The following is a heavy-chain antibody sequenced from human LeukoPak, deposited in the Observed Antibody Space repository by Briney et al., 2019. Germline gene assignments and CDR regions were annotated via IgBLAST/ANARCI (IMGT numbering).Heavy chain of an antibody. D-gene: IGHD3-10*02. V-gene: IGHV3-23*01. CDR2: ISGSGDST. J-gene: IGHJ6*04. CDR1: GFTFSNYA. Sequence: GGSLRLSCAASGFTFSNYAMRWVRQAPGKGLEWVSGISGSGDSTYYADSVKGRFTISRDNAKNSLYLQMNSLRAEDTAVYYCAELGITMIGGVWGKGTTVTISS. CDR3: AELGITMIGGV.